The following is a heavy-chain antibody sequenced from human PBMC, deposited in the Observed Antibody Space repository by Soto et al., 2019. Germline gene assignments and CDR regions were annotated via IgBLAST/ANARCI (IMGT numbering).Heavy chain of an antibody. D-gene: IGHD6-6*01. V-gene: IGHV6-1*01. Sequence: TLSLACANFADSVSSKNAAWNWIRQSVSRGLERLGRTYYRSKWYNDYAVSVKSRITINPATSKNQFSLQLNSVTPEDTAAYYCARAAARYYYYYGIDVWPQ. J-gene: IGHJ6*02. CDR3: ARAAARYYYYYGIDV. CDR2: TYYRSKWYN. CDR1: ADSVSSKNAA.